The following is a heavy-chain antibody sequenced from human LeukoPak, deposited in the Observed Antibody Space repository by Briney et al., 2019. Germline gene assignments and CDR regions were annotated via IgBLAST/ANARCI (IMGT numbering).Heavy chain of an antibody. D-gene: IGHD2-2*02. Sequence: ASVKVSCKASGYTFTGYYMHWVRQAPGQGLEWMGWINPNSGGTNYAQKFQGRVTMTRDTSISTAYMELSRLRSDDTAVYYCARGSPQPAAIGMRDAFDIWGQGTMVTVSS. V-gene: IGHV1-2*02. J-gene: IGHJ3*02. CDR2: INPNSGGT. CDR1: GYTFTGYY. CDR3: ARGSPQPAAIGMRDAFDI.